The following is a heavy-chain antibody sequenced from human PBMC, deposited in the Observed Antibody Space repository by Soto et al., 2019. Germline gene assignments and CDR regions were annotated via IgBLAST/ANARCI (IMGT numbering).Heavy chain of an antibody. CDR2: INHSGST. V-gene: IGHV4-39*07. J-gene: IGHJ6*02. D-gene: IGHD6-13*01. CDR1: GGAISSGDYY. CDR3: ARGRSVGAAGTYYYYGMDV. Sequence: SETLSRNCTVSGGAISSGDYYWSWMRQPPGKGLEWIGEINHSGSTNYNPSLKSRVTISVDTSKNQFSLKLSSVTAADTAVYYCARGRSVGAAGTYYYYGMDVWGQGTTVTVSS.